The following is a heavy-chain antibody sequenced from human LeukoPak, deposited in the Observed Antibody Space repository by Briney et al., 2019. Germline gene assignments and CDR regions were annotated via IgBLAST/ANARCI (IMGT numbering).Heavy chain of an antibody. CDR3: AKWARNYGDYRAFDY. CDR1: EFTLSTYA. J-gene: IGHJ4*02. V-gene: IGHV3-23*01. D-gene: IGHD4-17*01. CDR2: ISGSGDST. Sequence: GGSLRLSCAASEFTLSTYAMSWVRQAPGKGLEWASSISGSGDSTYYGDSVKGRFTISRDNSKNTLFLQMNSLRAEDTAVYYCAKWARNYGDYRAFDYWAQGTLVTVSS.